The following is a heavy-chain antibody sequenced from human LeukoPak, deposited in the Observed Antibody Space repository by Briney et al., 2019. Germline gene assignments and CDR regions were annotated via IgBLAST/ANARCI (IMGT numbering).Heavy chain of an antibody. CDR3: AKGHLDYYGMDV. V-gene: IGHV3-9*01. CDR2: ISWNSGSI. J-gene: IGHJ6*02. Sequence: GRSLRLSCAASGFTFDDYAMHWVRQAPGKGLKWVSGISWNSGSIGYADSVKGRFTISRDNAKNSLYLQMNSLRAEDTALYYCAKGHLDYYGMDVWGQGTTVTVSS. CDR1: GFTFDDYA.